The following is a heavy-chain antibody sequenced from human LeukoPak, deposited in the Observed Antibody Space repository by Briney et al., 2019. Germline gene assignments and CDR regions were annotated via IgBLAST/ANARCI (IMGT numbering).Heavy chain of an antibody. D-gene: IGHD1-14*01. Sequence: PGGSLRLSCAASGYTFSNYAMHWVRQAPGKGLEWVACIRYDGSNNDHADSVKGRFTISRDNSKNTLYMQMNSLRPEDTAIYFCATTNPRGDFDYWGQGTLVTVSS. CDR3: ATTNPRGDFDY. J-gene: IGHJ4*02. CDR1: GYTFSNYA. CDR2: IRYDGSNN. V-gene: IGHV3-30*02.